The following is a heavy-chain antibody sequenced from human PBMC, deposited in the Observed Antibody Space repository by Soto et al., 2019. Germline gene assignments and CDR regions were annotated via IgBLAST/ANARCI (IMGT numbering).Heavy chain of an antibody. CDR2: IDPSDSYT. J-gene: IGHJ6*02. V-gene: IGHV5-10-1*01. CDR1: GYSFTSYW. CDR3: ARRSDSSARYYYYYGMDV. D-gene: IGHD3-22*01. Sequence: PGESLKISCKGSGYSFTSYWISWVRQMPGKGLEWMGRIDPSDSYTNYSPSFQGRVTISADKSISTAYLQWSSLKASDTAMYYCARRSDSSARYYYYYGMDVWGQGTTVTVSS.